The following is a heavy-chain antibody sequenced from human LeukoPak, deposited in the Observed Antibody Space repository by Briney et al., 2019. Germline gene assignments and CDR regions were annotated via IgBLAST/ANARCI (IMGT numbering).Heavy chain of an antibody. D-gene: IGHD3-9*01. Sequence: SETLSLTCAVSAGSISSSDWWSWVRQPPGKGLEWIGNIYYSGSTYYSASLKSRVTISLDTSKNHFSLKVTSVTAADTAVYYCARGSYDVLTGYSTLGEYWGQGTLVTVSS. J-gene: IGHJ4*02. V-gene: IGHV4-4*02. CDR2: IYYSGST. CDR1: AGSISSSDW. CDR3: ARGSYDVLTGYSTLGEY.